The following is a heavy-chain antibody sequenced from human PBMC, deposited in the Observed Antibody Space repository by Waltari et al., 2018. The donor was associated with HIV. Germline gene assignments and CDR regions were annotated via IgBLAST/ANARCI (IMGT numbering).Heavy chain of an antibody. CDR1: GFTVSSNY. D-gene: IGHD2-15*01. CDR3: ARDAVVGAYSGMDV. V-gene: IGHV3-53*01. J-gene: IGHJ6*02. CDR2: MYSGGSK. Sequence: EVQLVESGGGLIQPGGSLRRSCAASGFTVSSNYLSWVRQAPGKGLEWVSVMYSGGSKYYADSVRGRFTISRDNSRNTLYLQMNSLRAEDTAVYYCARDAVVGAYSGMDVWGQGTTVTVSS.